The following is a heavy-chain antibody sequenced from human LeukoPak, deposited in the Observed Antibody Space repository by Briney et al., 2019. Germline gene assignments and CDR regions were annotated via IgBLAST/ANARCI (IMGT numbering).Heavy chain of an antibody. J-gene: IGHJ4*02. Sequence: SETLSLTCTVPGYSINIDYYWGWIRQPPGKGLEWIGSIYYSGITYYNPSLKSRVTISVDTSKNHFSLKLSSVTAADTAVYYCARGPPNGHDDSSGYYVPACFDYWGQGMLVTVSS. V-gene: IGHV4-38-2*02. CDR2: IYYSGIT. CDR3: ARGPPNGHDDSSGYYVPACFDY. D-gene: IGHD3-22*01. CDR1: GYSINIDYY.